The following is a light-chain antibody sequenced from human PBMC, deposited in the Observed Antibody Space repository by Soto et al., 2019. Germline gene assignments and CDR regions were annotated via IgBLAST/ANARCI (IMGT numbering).Light chain of an antibody. CDR1: QSLGDY. CDR3: QQRVT. J-gene: IGKJ2*01. V-gene: IGKV3-11*01. Sequence: ELLLTQSPATLSLSPGQRATLSCRASQSLGDYLAWYQQKPGQAPRLLIYDASNRATGIPARFSGGGSGTDFTLTISSLEPEDFAVYYCQQRVTFGQGTKLEIK. CDR2: DAS.